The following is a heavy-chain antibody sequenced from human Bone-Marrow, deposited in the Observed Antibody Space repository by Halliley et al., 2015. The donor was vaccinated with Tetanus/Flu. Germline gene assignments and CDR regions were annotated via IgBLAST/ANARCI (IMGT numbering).Heavy chain of an antibody. Sequence: LRLSCTVSGDSISDGGLYWAWIRQHPGKGLEWIGYVHPSGNTYCNPSLKSRLSMSLDTSQNQFSLKVHSVTPADTAMYYCARVITGTHFDAWGQGLLVTVSS. CDR1: GDSISDGGLY. V-gene: IGHV4-31*03. D-gene: IGHD1-1*01. J-gene: IGHJ5*02. CDR2: VHPSGNT. CDR3: ARVITGTHFDA.